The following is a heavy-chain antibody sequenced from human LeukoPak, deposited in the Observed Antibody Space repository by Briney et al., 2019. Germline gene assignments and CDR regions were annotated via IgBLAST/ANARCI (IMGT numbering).Heavy chain of an antibody. Sequence: GASVKVSCKASGYTFTSYAMNWVRQAPGQGLEWMGWINTNTGNPTYAQGFTGRFLFSLDTSVSTAYLQISSLKAEDTAVYYCARVSRAAADSDAFDIWGQGTMVTVSS. J-gene: IGHJ3*02. D-gene: IGHD6-13*01. V-gene: IGHV7-4-1*02. CDR3: ARVSRAAADSDAFDI. CDR1: GYTFTSYA. CDR2: INTNTGNP.